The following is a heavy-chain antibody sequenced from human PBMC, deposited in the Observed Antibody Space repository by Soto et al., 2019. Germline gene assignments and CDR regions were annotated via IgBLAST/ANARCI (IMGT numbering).Heavy chain of an antibody. V-gene: IGHV3-23*01. J-gene: IGHJ2*01. CDR2: ISASGGNI. CDR3: EKVAGVLGYFDL. CDR1: GFIFSDYA. Sequence: GGSLRLSCVASGFIFSDYAMTWVRQAPGKGLEWVATISASGGNIEYTDSLKGRFTISRDNSKNTLYLQLNGLTADDTAVHYCEKVAGVLGYFDLWGRGTLVTVSS. D-gene: IGHD3-10*01.